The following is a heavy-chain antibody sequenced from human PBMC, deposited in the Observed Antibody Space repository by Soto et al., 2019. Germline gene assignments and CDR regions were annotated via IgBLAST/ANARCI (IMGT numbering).Heavy chain of an antibody. CDR2: IYYTGTT. CDR1: GGSISSYY. CDR3: AREGVGGLQDYFDY. Sequence: PSETLSLTCTVSGGSISSYYWSWIRQPPGKGLEWIGYIYYTGTTTYNPSFMGRVAISVDASKSQFSLSLSSVTAADTAVYYCAREGVGGLQDYFDYWGQGTLVTVSS. D-gene: IGHD3-16*01. J-gene: IGHJ4*02. V-gene: IGHV4-59*12.